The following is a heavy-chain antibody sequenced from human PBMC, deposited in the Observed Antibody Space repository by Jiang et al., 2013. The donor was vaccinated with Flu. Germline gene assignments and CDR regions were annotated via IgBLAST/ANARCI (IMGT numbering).Heavy chain of an antibody. D-gene: IGHD4-17*01. CDR2: TYYRSKWYN. CDR1: NNIAA. Sequence: NNIAAWNWIRQSPSRGLEWLGRTYYRSKWYNEYAASVKSRITFNADTSKNQFSLKLSSVTAADTAVYYCARAYKGDYRFGLWGQGTLVTVSS. J-gene: IGHJ4*02. V-gene: IGHV6-1*01. CDR3: ARAYKGDYRFGL.